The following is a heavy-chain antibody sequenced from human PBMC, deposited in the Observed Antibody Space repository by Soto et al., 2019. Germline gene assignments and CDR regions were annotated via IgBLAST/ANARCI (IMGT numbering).Heavy chain of an antibody. V-gene: IGHV3-23*01. J-gene: IGHJ4*02. CDR3: ARESDH. CDR1: GGSISSYY. CDR2: ISGSGGGT. Sequence: ETLSLTCTVSGGSISSYYWSWIRQPPGKGLEWVSTISGSGGGTYYADSMKGRFTISRDNSKNTLYLQMYSLRVEDTAVYYCARESDHWGQGTLVTVSS.